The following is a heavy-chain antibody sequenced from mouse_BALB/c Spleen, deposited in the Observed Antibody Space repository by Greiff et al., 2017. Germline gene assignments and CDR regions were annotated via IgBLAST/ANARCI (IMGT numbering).Heavy chain of an antibody. CDR2: IDPFNGGT. CDR3: ARYDGYYVGYAMDY. V-gene: IGHV1S135*01. Sequence: EVQLQQSGPELMKPGASVKISCKASGYSFTSYYMHWVKQSHGKSLEWIGYIDPFNGGTSYNQKFKGKATLTVDKSSSTAYMHLSSLTSEDSAVYYCARYDGYYVGYAMDYWGQGTSVTVSS. CDR1: GYSFTSYY. D-gene: IGHD2-3*01. J-gene: IGHJ4*01.